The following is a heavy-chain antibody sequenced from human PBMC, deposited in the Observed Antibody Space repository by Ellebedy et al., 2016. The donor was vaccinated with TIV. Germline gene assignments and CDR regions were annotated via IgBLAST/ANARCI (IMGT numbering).Heavy chain of an antibody. CDR2: IIPIFGTA. J-gene: IGHJ4*02. V-gene: IGHV1-69*13. Sequence: SVKVSXKASRGTFSSYAISWVRQAPGQGLEWMGGIIPIFGTANYAQKFQGRVTITADESTSTAYMELSSLRSEDTALYYCARDANDAFDYWGQGTLVTVSS. CDR1: RGTFSSYA. CDR3: ARDANDAFDY. D-gene: IGHD1-1*01.